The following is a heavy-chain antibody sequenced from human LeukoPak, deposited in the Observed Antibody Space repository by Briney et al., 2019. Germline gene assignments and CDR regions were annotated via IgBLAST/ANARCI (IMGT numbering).Heavy chain of an antibody. Sequence: PGGSLRLSCAASGFTFSSYWMHWVRQDPGKGLVWASRINSDGSSTTYADSVKGRFTISRDNAKNTLSLQMSSLRAEDTAVYYCARDRYHSIDYWGQGTLVTVSS. CDR3: ARDRYHSIDY. V-gene: IGHV3-74*01. D-gene: IGHD1-14*01. CDR1: GFTFSSYW. CDR2: INSDGSST. J-gene: IGHJ4*02.